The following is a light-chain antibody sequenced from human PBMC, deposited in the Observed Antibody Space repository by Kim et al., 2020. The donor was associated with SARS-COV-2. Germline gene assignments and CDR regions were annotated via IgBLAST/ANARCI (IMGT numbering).Light chain of an antibody. CDR1: QGISSSY. CDR3: QQYGSSFT. J-gene: IGKJ3*01. Sequence: LSPGERAPRSCRTSQGISSSYLAWYQQKPGQAPRLLIYGASTRATGIPDRFSGSGSGTDFTLTISRLEPEDFAVYYCQQYGSSFTFGPGTKVDIK. V-gene: IGKV3-20*01. CDR2: GAS.